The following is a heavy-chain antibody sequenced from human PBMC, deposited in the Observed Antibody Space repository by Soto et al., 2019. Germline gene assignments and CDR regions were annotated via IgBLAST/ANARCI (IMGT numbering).Heavy chain of an antibody. J-gene: IGHJ6*02. V-gene: IGHV3-23*01. CDR1: GFTFSSYA. Sequence: EVQLLESGGGLVQPGGSLRLSCAASGFTFSSYAMKWVRQAPGKGLEWVSLIGQSGTPTYYADPVKGRFTISRDNSGNTLFLETYSLRDEDTAVSYCARYIPGVRYYCMDVWGQGATVAVSS. CDR2: IGQSGTPT. CDR3: ARYIPGVRYYCMDV. D-gene: IGHD2-2*01.